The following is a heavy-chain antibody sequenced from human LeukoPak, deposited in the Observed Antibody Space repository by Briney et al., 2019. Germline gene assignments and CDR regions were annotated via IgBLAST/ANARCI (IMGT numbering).Heavy chain of an antibody. V-gene: IGHV3-33*01. CDR1: GFTFSSYG. J-gene: IGHJ6*04. D-gene: IGHD1-26*01. Sequence: AGSLRLSCAASGFTFSSYGMHWVSQAPGKGMEWVAVIWYDGSNKYYADSVKGRFTISRENSKNTLYLQMNSLRAEDTAVYYCARESGYGMDVWGRGTTVTVSS. CDR2: IWYDGSNK. CDR3: ARESGYGMDV.